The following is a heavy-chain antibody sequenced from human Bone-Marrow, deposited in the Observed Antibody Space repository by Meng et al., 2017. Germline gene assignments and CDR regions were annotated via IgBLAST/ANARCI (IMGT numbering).Heavy chain of an antibody. CDR2: IYYSGST. V-gene: IGHV4-59*12. CDR1: GFTFSNAW. J-gene: IGHJ6*02. D-gene: IGHD3-22*01. CDR3: ARAFYDSSGYYYYGMDV. Sequence: ESLKISCAASGFTFSNAWMSWIRQPPGKGLEWIGYIYYSGSTNYNPSLKSRVTISVDTSKNQFSLKLSSVTAADTAVYYCARAFYDSSGYYYYGMDVWGQGTTVTVSS.